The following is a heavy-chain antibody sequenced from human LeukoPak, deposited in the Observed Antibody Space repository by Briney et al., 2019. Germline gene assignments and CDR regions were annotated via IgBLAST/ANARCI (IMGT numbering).Heavy chain of an antibody. D-gene: IGHD4-11*01. CDR3: AKSSEYNNYGIDY. CDR1: GFTFSSYW. CDR2: ISGSGANT. V-gene: IGHV3-23*01. Sequence: PGGSLRLSCAASGFTFSSYWMSWVRQAPGKGLEWVSGISGSGANTYYADSVKGRFTISRDNSKSTLYLQMSSLRAEDTALYYCAKSSEYNNYGIDYWGQGTLVTVSS. J-gene: IGHJ4*02.